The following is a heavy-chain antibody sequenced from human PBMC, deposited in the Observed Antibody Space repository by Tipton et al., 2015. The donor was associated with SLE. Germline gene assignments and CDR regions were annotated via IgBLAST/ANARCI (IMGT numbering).Heavy chain of an antibody. V-gene: IGHV1-18*01. CDR2: ISAYNGNT. CDR1: GFTFSSYG. D-gene: IGHD3-3*01. Sequence: SCAASGFTFSSYGISWVRQAPGQGLEWMGWISAYNGNTNYAQKLQGRVTMTTDTSTSTAYMELRSLRSDDTAVYYCARFGADAFDIWGQGTMVTVSS. J-gene: IGHJ3*02. CDR3: ARFGADAFDI.